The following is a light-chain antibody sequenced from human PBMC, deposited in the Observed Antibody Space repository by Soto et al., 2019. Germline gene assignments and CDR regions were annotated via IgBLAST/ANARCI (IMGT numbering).Light chain of an antibody. J-gene: IGKJ1*01. CDR3: QQYNNWPGT. CDR1: QSVSSD. V-gene: IGKV3-15*01. Sequence: EIVLTQSPDTLSLSPGERATLSCRASQSVSSDLAWYQQKPGQAPRLLIYGASTRATGMPARFSGSGSGTDFTLTISRLEPEDFAVYYCQQYNNWPGTFGQGTKVDI. CDR2: GAS.